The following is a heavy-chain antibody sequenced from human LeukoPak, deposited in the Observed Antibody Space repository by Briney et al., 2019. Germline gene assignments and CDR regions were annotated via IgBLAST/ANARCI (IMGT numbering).Heavy chain of an antibody. Sequence: GASVKVSRKASGYTFTSYAMHWVRQAPGQRLEWMGWINAGNGNTKYSQKFQGRVTITRDTSASTAYMELSSLRSEDTAVYYCARDPYYYGSGSYYFDYWGQGTLVTVSS. CDR3: ARDPYYYGSGSYYFDY. CDR2: INAGNGNT. D-gene: IGHD3-10*01. V-gene: IGHV1-3*01. J-gene: IGHJ4*02. CDR1: GYTFTSYA.